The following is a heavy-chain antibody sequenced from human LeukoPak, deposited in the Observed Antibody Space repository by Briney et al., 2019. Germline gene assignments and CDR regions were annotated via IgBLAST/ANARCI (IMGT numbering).Heavy chain of an antibody. CDR2: INPNSGGT. J-gene: IGHJ6*02. CDR1: GYTFTGYY. Sequence: GASVKVSCKASGYTFTGYYMHWVRQAPGQGLEWMGWINPNSGGTNYAQKFQGRVTMTRDTSISTAYMELSRLRSDDTAVYYCARDSPTYYYDSSGYYESYWGQGTTVTVSS. V-gene: IGHV1-2*02. D-gene: IGHD3-22*01. CDR3: ARDSPTYYYDSSGYYESY.